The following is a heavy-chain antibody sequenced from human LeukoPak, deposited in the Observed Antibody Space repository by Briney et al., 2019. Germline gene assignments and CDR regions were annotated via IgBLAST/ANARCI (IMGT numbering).Heavy chain of an antibody. D-gene: IGHD6-13*01. CDR3: ASRGDSSSPPFDY. CDR1: GYSFINYW. J-gene: IGHJ4*02. Sequence: GESLKISCKGSGYSFINYWIGWVRQMPGKGLEWMGIIYPGDSDTRYSPSFQGQVTISADKSISTAYLQWSSLKASDTAMYYCASRGDSSSPPFDYWGQGTLVAVSS. V-gene: IGHV5-51*01. CDR2: IYPGDSDT.